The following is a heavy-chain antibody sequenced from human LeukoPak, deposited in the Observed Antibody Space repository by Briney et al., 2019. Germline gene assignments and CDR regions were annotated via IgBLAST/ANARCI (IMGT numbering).Heavy chain of an antibody. CDR2: IYHSGST. Sequence: SETLSLTCTVSGGSISSGGYYWSWIRQPPGKGLEWIGYIYHSGSTYYNLSLKSRVTISVDRSKNQFSLKLSSVTAADTAVYYCARDVVPAVLDAFDIWGQGTMVTVSS. V-gene: IGHV4-30-2*01. CDR1: GGSISSGGYY. J-gene: IGHJ3*02. D-gene: IGHD2-2*01. CDR3: ARDVVPAVLDAFDI.